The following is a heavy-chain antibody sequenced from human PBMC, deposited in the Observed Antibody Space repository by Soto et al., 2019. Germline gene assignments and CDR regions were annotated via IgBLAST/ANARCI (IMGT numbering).Heavy chain of an antibody. V-gene: IGHV4-30-4*01. CDR2: IYYSGST. Sequence: QVQLQESGPGLVKPSQTLSLTCTVSGGSIRSGDYYWSWIRQPPGKGLEWIGYIYYSGSTYYNPSLKSRVTISVDTSKNQGSLNVTSVTAANTAVYYCDREVATRRFDIWGQGTMVTVSS. J-gene: IGHJ3*02. CDR3: DREVATRRFDI. CDR1: GGSIRSGDYY. D-gene: IGHD5-12*01.